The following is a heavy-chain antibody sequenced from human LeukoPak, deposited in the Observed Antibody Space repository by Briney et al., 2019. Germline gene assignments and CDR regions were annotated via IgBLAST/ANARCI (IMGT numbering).Heavy chain of an antibody. Sequence: SETLSLSCAVYGGSFSGYSWSWIRQPPGKGLEWIGEINHSGSTNYNPSLKSRVTISVDTSKNQFSLKLSSVTAADTAVYYCARAGLNGDLDYCGKGTLVTVSS. CDR3: ARAGLNGDLDY. CDR2: INHSGST. J-gene: IGHJ4*02. D-gene: IGHD4-17*01. CDR1: GGSFSGYS. V-gene: IGHV4-34*01.